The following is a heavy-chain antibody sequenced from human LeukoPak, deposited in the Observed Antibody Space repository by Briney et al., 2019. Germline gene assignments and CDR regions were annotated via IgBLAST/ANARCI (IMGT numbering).Heavy chain of an antibody. CDR3: ARDSYYYDSSGYYRYDY. D-gene: IGHD3-22*01. CDR1: GGSISSYY. Sequence: SETLSLTCTVSGGSISSYYWSWIRQPAGKGLEWIGRIYTSGSTNYNPSLKSRVTMSVDTSKNQFSLKLSSVTAADTAVYYCARDSYYYDSSGYYRYDYWGQGTLVTVSS. J-gene: IGHJ4*02. V-gene: IGHV4-4*07. CDR2: IYTSGST.